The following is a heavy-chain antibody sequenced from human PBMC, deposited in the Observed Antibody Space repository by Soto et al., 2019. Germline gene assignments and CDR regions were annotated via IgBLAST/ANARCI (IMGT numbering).Heavy chain of an antibody. CDR3: AKDLYVQPPSGWFDP. D-gene: IGHD1-26*01. V-gene: IGHV3-23*01. CDR2: ITGRGDST. CDR1: GFPFSDHA. J-gene: IGHJ5*02. Sequence: GGSLRLSCAVSGFPFSDHAMHWVRQTPGKGLEWVSAITGRGDSTYYADSVKGRFTISRDNSKSTLYLQMMSLRAEDTAVYYCAKDLYVQPPSGWFDPWGQGTVVTVSS.